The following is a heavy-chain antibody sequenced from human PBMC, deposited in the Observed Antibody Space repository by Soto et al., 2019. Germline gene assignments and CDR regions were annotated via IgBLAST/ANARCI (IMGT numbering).Heavy chain of an antibody. J-gene: IGHJ1*01. V-gene: IGHV4-30-4*08. CDR2: IYYSGST. D-gene: IGHD3-22*01. CDR3: ARDLDGLHDDTSGPFPRPG. Sequence: PSETLSLTCSVSGGSINSGDYYWSWIRHRPGKRLQWIGYIYYSGSTSYNPSLKSPATMSIDTAGNQFSLKVSSVTVADTAVYYCARDLDGLHDDTSGPFPRPGWGQGTLVTVSS. CDR1: GGSINSGDYY.